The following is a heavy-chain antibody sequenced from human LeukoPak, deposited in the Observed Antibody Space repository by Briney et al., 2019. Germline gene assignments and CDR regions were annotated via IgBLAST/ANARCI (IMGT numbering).Heavy chain of an antibody. CDR2: LYYSGTT. D-gene: IGHD2-2*01. Sequence: SETLSLTCAVSGGFIRSYNWSWNRQAPGKELEWIGNLYYSGTTNHNPSLKSRVTISGDTSKNQFSLNLSSVTAADTAVYYCATVKGVVARFDHWGRGALVTVSS. J-gene: IGHJ4*02. CDR1: GGFIRSYN. CDR3: ATVKGVVARFDH. V-gene: IGHV4-59*01.